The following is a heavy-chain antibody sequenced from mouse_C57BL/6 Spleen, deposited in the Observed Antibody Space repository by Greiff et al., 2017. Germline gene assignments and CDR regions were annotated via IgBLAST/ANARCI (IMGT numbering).Heavy chain of an antibody. CDR2: IYPGDGDT. V-gene: IGHV1-82*01. J-gene: IGHJ4*01. CDR3: ARRTYYSFDY. D-gene: IGHD2-12*01. CDR1: GYAFSSSW. Sequence: QVQLQQSGPELVKPGASVKISCKASGYAFSSSWMNWVKQRPGKGLEWIGRIYPGDGDTNYNGKFKGKATLTADKSSSTAYMQLSSLTSEDSAVYFCARRTYYSFDYWGKGTSVTVSS.